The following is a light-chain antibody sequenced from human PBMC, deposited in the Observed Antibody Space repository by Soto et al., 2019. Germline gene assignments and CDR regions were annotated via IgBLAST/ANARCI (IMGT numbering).Light chain of an antibody. V-gene: IGKV3-20*01. Sequence: IVLTQSPVTLSLSPGERATLSCRASQSFSTSYLAWYQQKPGQAPRLLILAASSRASGSPDRFSGSGSGTDFTRTIDRLEPEDVAVYDCQQYSTSPLTFGGGTKVDIK. CDR2: AAS. J-gene: IGKJ4*01. CDR1: QSFSTSY. CDR3: QQYSTSPLT.